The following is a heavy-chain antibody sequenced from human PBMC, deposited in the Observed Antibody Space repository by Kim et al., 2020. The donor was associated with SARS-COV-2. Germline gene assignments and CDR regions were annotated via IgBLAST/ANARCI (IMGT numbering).Heavy chain of an antibody. Sequence: GGSLRLSCAASGFTFSSYGMHWVRQAPGKGLEWVAVISYDGSNKYYADSVKGRFTISRDNSKNTLYLQMNSLRAEDTAVYYCARGLSSGYYPSYFDYWG. V-gene: IGHV3-33*05. CDR3: ARGLSSGYYPSYFDY. J-gene: IGHJ4*01. CDR2: ISYDGSNK. D-gene: IGHD3-22*01. CDR1: GFTFSSYG.